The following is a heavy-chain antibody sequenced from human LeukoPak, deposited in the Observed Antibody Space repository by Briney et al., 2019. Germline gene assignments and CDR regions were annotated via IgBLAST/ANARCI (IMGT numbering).Heavy chain of an antibody. CDR3: AREDYSNSAFDI. CDR2: INHSGST. D-gene: IGHD4-11*01. J-gene: IGHJ3*02. Sequence: SEALSLTCAVYGGSFSGYYWSWIRQPPGKGLEWIGEINHSGSTNYNPSLKSRVTISVDTSKNQFSLRLSSVTAADTAVYYCAREDYSNSAFDIWGQGTMVTVSS. V-gene: IGHV4-34*01. CDR1: GGSFSGYY.